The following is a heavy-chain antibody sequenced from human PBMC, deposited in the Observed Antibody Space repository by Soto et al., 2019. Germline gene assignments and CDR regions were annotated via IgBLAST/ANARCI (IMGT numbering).Heavy chain of an antibody. J-gene: IGHJ4*02. CDR3: ATWGNWKVADN. CDR2: VWYDGSNK. V-gene: IGHV3-33*01. Sequence: QVQLVESGGGVVQPGRSLRLSCAASGFTFSSHGMHWVRQAPDKGLEWVAVVWYDGSNKYYADSVKGRFTISRDNSNNMLYLEMNSLRAEDTAVYYCATWGNWKVADNWGQGTLVTVSS. CDR1: GFTFSSHG. D-gene: IGHD3-16*01.